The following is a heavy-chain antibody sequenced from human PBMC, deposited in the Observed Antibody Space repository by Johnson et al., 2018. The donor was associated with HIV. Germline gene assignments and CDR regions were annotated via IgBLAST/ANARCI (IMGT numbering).Heavy chain of an antibody. D-gene: IGHD4-17*01. CDR2: SGSGGST. CDR1: GFTVSSNY. V-gene: IGHV3-53*01. CDR3: ARDSTPWGGDYVGYGFDI. J-gene: IGHJ3*02. Sequence: VQLVESGGGLIQPGGSLRLSCAASGFTVSSNYMSWVRQAPGKGLEWVSAISGSGGSTYYADSVKGRFTISRDNSKNTLYLQMNSLRVEDTAVYYCARDSTPWGGDYVGYGFDIWGQGTMVIVSS.